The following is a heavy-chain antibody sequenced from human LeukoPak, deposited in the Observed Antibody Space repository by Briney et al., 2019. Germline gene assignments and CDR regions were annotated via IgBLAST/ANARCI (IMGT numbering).Heavy chain of an antibody. CDR2: IYYSGST. J-gene: IGHJ1*01. Sequence: PSETLSLTCTVSGRSISSYYWSWIRQPPGKGLEWIGYIYYSGSTNYNPSLKSRVTISVDTSKNQFSLKLSSVTAADTAVYYCASQPLSIAAAVSWGQGTLVTVSS. V-gene: IGHV4-59*08. CDR3: ASQPLSIAAAVS. CDR1: GRSISSYY. D-gene: IGHD6-13*01.